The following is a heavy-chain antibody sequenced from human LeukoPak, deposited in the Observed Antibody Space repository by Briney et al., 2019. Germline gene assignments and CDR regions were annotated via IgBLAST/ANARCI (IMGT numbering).Heavy chain of an antibody. CDR3: AKRFGNYYDSSGYSPNYFDY. J-gene: IGHJ4*02. CDR1: GFTLSSYA. Sequence: GGSLRLSCVASGFTLSSYAVSWVRQAPGKGLQWVSSLGISGGYAWYAGSVKGRFTISRDSSKNTLYLQMNRLGAEDTAVYYCAKRFGNYYDSSGYSPNYFDYWGQGTLVTVSS. CDR2: LGISGGYA. V-gene: IGHV3-23*01. D-gene: IGHD3-22*01.